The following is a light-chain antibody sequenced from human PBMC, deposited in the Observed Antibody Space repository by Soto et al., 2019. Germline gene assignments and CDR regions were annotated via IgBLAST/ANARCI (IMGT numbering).Light chain of an antibody. CDR1: ENISGN. J-gene: IGKJ2*01. CDR2: GAT. V-gene: IGKV3-15*01. CDR3: QQYNIWPST. Sequence: EIVMTQSPGTLSVSPGERATLSCRASENISGNLAWYQQKPGQAPKLLIFGATSRATGVPARFSGSGSVTDYSLTISSPQSEDFAVYYCQQYNIWPSTFGQGTKLEIK.